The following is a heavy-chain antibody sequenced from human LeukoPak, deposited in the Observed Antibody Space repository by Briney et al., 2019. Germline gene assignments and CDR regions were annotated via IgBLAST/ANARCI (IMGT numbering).Heavy chain of an antibody. J-gene: IGHJ4*02. CDR1: GFTFSSYG. V-gene: IGHV3-48*02. Sequence: HPGGTLRLSCAASGFTFSSYGMSWVRQAPGKGLEWVSYISSSGSTIYYADSVKGRFTISRDNAKNSLYLQMNSLRDDDTAVYYCARGTGTGWRFDFWGQGTLVTVSS. CDR3: ARGTGTGWRFDF. D-gene: IGHD3/OR15-3a*01. CDR2: ISSSGSTI.